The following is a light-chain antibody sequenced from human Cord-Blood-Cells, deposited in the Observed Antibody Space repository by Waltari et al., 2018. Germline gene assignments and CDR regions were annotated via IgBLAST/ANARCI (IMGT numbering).Light chain of an antibody. V-gene: IGKV1-39*01. CDR2: AAS. Sequence: DIQMTQSPSSLSESVGDRVTISCQASQSISSYLNWYQQKPGKAPKLLIFAASSLQSGIPSRFSGSGSGTEFTLTISSLQPEDFATYYCQQSYITPPTFGGGTKVEIK. J-gene: IGKJ4*01. CDR3: QQSYITPPT. CDR1: QSISSY.